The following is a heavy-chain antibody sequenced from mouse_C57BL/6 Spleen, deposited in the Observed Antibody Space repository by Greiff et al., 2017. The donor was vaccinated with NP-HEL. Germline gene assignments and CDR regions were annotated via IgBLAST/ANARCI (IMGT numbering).Heavy chain of an antibody. CDR2: FHPYNDDT. CDR3: ASSTSGTTRYAMDD. CDR1: GYTFTTYP. V-gene: IGHV1-47*01. J-gene: IGHJ4*01. Sequence: QVHVKQSGAELVKPGASVKMSCTASGYTFTTYPIEWMKQNHGKSLEWIGNFHPYNDDTKYNEKFKGKATLTVEKSSSTVYLELSRLTSDASAVDYCASSTSGTTRYAMDDWGKGTSVTVSS. D-gene: IGHD2-14*01.